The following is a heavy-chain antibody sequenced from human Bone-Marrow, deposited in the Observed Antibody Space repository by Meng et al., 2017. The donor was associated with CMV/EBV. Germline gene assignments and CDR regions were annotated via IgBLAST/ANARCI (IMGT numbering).Heavy chain of an antibody. CDR3: ATGREHKYYGMDV. Sequence: ETLSLTCAASGFTFSSHFMTWVRQAPGKGLEWVSVIYSGGSTYFADSVKGRFTISRDNSKNTLYLQMNSLRAEDSAVYYCATGREHKYYGMDVWGQGTTVTVSS. D-gene: IGHD1-26*01. V-gene: IGHV3-53*01. CDR1: GFTFSSHF. CDR2: IYSGGST. J-gene: IGHJ6*02.